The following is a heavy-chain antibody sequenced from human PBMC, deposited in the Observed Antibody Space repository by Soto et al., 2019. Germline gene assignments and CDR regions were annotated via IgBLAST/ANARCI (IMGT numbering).Heavy chain of an antibody. Sequence: SVKVSCKASGGTFSSFGISWVRQAPGQGLEWMGGIIPVFGRPNYAQRFRGRLTITADESTSTSYMELIDLGSEDTAVYYCARDGSGYNFWGQGTQVPVYS. V-gene: IGHV1-69*13. CDR1: GGTFSSFG. CDR2: IIPVFGRP. CDR3: ARDGSGYNF. J-gene: IGHJ1*01. D-gene: IGHD5-12*01.